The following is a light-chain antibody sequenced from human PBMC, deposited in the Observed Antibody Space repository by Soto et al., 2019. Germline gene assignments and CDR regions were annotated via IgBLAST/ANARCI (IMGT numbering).Light chain of an antibody. J-gene: IGKJ5*01. CDR3: QQSSRTPIT. Sequence: DIQMTQSPSSLSASVGDRVTISCRTSQRINSYLNWYQQKPGEAPTLLIYGASSLQSGVPSRFSGSGSGTDFTLAINSLQPEDFATYYRQQSSRTPITFGQGTRLEI. CDR2: GAS. CDR1: QRINSY. V-gene: IGKV1-39*01.